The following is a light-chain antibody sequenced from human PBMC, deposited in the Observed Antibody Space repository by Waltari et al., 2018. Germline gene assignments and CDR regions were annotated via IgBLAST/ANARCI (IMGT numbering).Light chain of an antibody. CDR3: NSRDSSGNHPS. J-gene: IGLJ3*02. V-gene: IGLV3-19*01. CDR1: SLRSYY. Sequence: SSELTQDPAVSVALGQTVRITCQGDSLRSYYASWYQQKPGQSPVLVIYGKNNRPSGIPDRFSGSSSGNTASLTITGAQAEEEADYYCNSRDSSGNHPSFGGGTKLTVL. CDR2: GKN.